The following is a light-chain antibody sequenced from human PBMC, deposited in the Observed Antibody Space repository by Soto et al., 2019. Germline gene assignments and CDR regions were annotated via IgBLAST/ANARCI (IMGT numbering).Light chain of an antibody. V-gene: IGKV1-5*03. CDR3: QQYSTYPIT. J-gene: IGKJ5*01. CDR2: KAS. CDR1: QSVTTW. Sequence: DIQMTQSPSTLSASVGDRVTITCRASQSVTTWLAWYQQKPGKAPKLLIYKASNLESGLPSRFTGSGSGTEFTLNISSLQSDDFATYYCQQYSTYPITFGQGTRLEMK.